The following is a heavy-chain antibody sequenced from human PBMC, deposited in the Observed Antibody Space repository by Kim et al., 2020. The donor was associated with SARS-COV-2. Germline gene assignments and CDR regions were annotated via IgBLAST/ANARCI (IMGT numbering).Heavy chain of an antibody. J-gene: IGHJ3*01. V-gene: IGHV3-7*03. CDR2: GSEI. CDR3: AQGDALDF. Sequence: GSEIYYVDSVKGGFTSSRDNAKNSVYLQMNSVRAEDTAVYYCAQGDALDFWGQGTMVTVSS.